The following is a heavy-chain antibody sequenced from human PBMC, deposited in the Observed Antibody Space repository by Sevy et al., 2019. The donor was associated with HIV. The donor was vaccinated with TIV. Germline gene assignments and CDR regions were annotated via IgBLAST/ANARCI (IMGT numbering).Heavy chain of an antibody. CDR1: GYTFTSYG. Sequence: ASVKVSCKASGYTFTSYGISWVRQAPGQGLEWMGWISAYNSKTNYAQKLQGRVTMTTDTSTGKAYMNLGSLRSDDTAVYYCGRAPFAITFGGVIAPFDYWGQGTLVTVSS. CDR3: GRAPFAITFGGVIAPFDY. J-gene: IGHJ4*02. D-gene: IGHD3-16*02. V-gene: IGHV1-18*01. CDR2: ISAYNSKT.